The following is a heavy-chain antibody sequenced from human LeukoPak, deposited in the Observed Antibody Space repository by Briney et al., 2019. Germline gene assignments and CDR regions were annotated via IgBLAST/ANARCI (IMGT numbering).Heavy chain of an antibody. Sequence: GRSLRLSCAASGFTLSSYAMHWVRQAPGKGLEWVAVISYDGSNKYYADSVKGRFTISRDNSKNTLYLQMNNLRAEDTAVYYCARSDCSGRSCFNFDYGGQGTLVTVSS. V-gene: IGHV3-30*14. CDR2: ISYDGSNK. CDR3: ARSDCSGRSCFNFDY. J-gene: IGHJ4*02. D-gene: IGHD2-15*01. CDR1: GFTLSSYA.